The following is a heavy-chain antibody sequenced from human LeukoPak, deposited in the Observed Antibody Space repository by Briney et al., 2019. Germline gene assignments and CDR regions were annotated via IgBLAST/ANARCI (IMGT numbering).Heavy chain of an antibody. Sequence: GGSMRPSSAASAFTFSSYEMNWVRQAAGDGIEWVSYISSSGSTIYYADSVKGRFTISRDNAKNSLYLQMNSLRAEDTAVYYCAELGISMIGGVWGKGTTVTISS. J-gene: IGHJ6*04. V-gene: IGHV3-48*03. CDR3: AELGISMIGGV. CDR1: AFTFSSYE. D-gene: IGHD3-10*02. CDR2: ISSSGSTI.